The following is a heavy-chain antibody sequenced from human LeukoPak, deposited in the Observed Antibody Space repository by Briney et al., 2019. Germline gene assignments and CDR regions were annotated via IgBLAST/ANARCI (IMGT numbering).Heavy chain of an antibody. CDR1: GGSINSSSYY. D-gene: IGHD2-2*01. Sequence: SETLSLTCTVSGGSINSSSYYWGWIRQPPGKGLEWIGSIYYSGSTYYNPSLKSRVTISADTSNNQFSLKVNSVTAADTAVYYCARDAGHQLSRRNYYAMDVWGQGTTVTVSS. V-gene: IGHV4-39*07. CDR3: ARDAGHQLSRRNYYAMDV. CDR2: IYYSGST. J-gene: IGHJ6*02.